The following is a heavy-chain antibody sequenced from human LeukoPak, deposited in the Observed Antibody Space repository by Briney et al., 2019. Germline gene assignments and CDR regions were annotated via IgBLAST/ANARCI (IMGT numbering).Heavy chain of an antibody. CDR3: ARSGRYGSGSYYNY. Sequence: SETLSLTCTVSGGSISSGSYYWIWIRQPAGKGLEWIGNIFYSGSTYYSPSLRSRVTISLDTSKNQFSLKLSSVTAADTAVYYCARSGRYGSGSYYNYWGQGTLVTVSS. CDR2: IFYSGST. J-gene: IGHJ4*02. V-gene: IGHV4-39*07. CDR1: GGSISSGSYY. D-gene: IGHD3-10*01.